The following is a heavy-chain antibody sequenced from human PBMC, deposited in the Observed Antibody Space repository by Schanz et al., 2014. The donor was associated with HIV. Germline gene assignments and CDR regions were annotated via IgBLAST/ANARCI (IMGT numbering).Heavy chain of an antibody. CDR3: AREGDGASISGTADY. D-gene: IGHD1-20*01. J-gene: IGHJ4*02. CDR2: ISGDYGRT. CDR1: GGSFIDHA. Sequence: QVHLEQSGAEVRKPGSSMKVSCKTSGGSFIDHAISWVRQAPGQGLEWMGWISGDYGRTKYAQKFQARVTMTTDTSSRTAYMELRSLTSDDTAVYYCAREGDGASISGTADYWGQGTLVTVSS. V-gene: IGHV1-18*01.